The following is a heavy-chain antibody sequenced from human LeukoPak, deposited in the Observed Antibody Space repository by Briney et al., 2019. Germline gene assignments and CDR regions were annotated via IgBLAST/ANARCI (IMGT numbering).Heavy chain of an antibody. Sequence: GGSLRLSCAASGFTVSSNFMSWVRQAPGKGLEWASVIYSGGSTYYADSVKGRFTISRDNSKNTLYLQMNSLRVEDTAVYYCALGLVTDYWGQGTLVTVSS. CDR3: ALGLVTDY. V-gene: IGHV3-66*01. CDR1: GFTVSSNF. D-gene: IGHD3-9*01. J-gene: IGHJ4*02. CDR2: IYSGGST.